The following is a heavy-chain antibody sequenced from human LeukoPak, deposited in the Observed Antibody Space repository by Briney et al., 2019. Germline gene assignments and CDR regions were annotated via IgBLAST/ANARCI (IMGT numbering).Heavy chain of an antibody. J-gene: IGHJ4*02. V-gene: IGHV1-69*13. CDR1: GGTFSSYA. CDR2: IIPIFGTA. D-gene: IGHD1-1*01. CDR3: ARDYAGTTNFDY. Sequence: SVKVSCKASGGTFSSYAISWVRQAPGQGLEWMGGIIPIFGTANYAQKFQGRVTITADESTSTAYMELSSLRSEDTAVYYCARDYAGTTNFDYWGQGTLVTVSS.